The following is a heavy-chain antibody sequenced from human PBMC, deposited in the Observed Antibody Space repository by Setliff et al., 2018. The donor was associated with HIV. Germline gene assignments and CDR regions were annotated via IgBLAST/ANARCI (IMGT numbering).Heavy chain of an antibody. CDR2: IYYSGST. CDR3: AREKHLERSWFDT. D-gene: IGHD1-1*01. J-gene: IGHJ5*02. V-gene: IGHV4-39*01. CDR1: GGSISSSSYY. Sequence: PSETLSLTCTVSGGSISSSSYYWGWIRQPPGKGLEWIGSIYYSGSTYYNPSLKSRVTISIDTSRNQFSLKLTSVTAADTAVYYCAREKHLERSWFDTWGQGTLVTVSS.